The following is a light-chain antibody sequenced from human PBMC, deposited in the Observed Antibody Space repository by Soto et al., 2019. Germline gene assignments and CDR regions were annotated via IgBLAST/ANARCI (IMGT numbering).Light chain of an antibody. CDR1: SSNIGAGYD. J-gene: IGLJ1*01. CDR3: GAWDGSLELYL. CDR2: GNS. V-gene: IGLV1-40*01. Sequence: QSVLTQPPSVSGAPGQRVTISCTGSSSNIGAGYDVHWYQQLPGTAPKLLIYGNSNRPSGVPDRFSGSKSGTSASLAITGLQAEDEADYYCGAWDGSLELYLFGTGTKLTVL.